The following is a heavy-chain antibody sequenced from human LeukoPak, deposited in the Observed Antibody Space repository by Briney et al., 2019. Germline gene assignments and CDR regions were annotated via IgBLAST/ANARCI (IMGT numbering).Heavy chain of an antibody. V-gene: IGHV1-46*01. CDR3: ARSACSGGSCYSLFDY. Sequence: GASVKVSCKASGYTFTNYNMHWVRQAPGQGLEWMGIINRSGGITTYAQKFQGRVTVTRDTSASTVYMELSSLRSEDSAVYFCARSACSGGSCYSLFDYWGQGTLVTVSS. CDR2: INRSGGIT. CDR1: GYTFTNYN. D-gene: IGHD2-15*01. J-gene: IGHJ4*02.